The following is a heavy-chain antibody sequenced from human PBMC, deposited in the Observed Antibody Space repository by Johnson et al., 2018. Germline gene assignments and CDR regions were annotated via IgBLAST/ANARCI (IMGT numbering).Heavy chain of an antibody. CDR1: GGSINNYY. J-gene: IGHJ3*02. Sequence: QVQLQESGPGLVKPSETLSLTCTVSGGSINNYYWGWIRQPPGKGLEWIGYIFYTGRTNYKPSLQSRLTIPVDASKNQIPLEMSSVTAADTAVYYCARYGQGVYPFDIWGQGTLVTVSS. V-gene: IGHV4-59*01. D-gene: IGHD6-13*01. CDR2: IFYTGRT. CDR3: ARYGQGVYPFDI.